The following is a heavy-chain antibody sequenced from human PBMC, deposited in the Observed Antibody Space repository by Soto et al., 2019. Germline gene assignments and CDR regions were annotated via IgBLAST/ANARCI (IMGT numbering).Heavy chain of an antibody. Sequence: QVQLVQSGAEVKKPGSSVKVSCKASGGTFSNYVVNWVRQAPGQGLEWMGRIIPISGAANYAQKFQGRVTITPNKSTSTSYMELSSLRSEDTAVYYCARDMTRTVVPYFDFWGQGTLVTVSS. V-gene: IGHV1-69*06. D-gene: IGHD1-7*01. J-gene: IGHJ4*02. CDR2: IIPISGAA. CDR3: ARDMTRTVVPYFDF. CDR1: GGTFSNYV.